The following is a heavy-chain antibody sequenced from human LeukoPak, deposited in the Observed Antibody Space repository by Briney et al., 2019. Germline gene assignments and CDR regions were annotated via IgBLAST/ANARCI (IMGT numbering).Heavy chain of an antibody. J-gene: IGHJ5*02. D-gene: IGHD6-13*01. CDR1: GLTFSDYY. CDR3: ARAAEQQLDNWFDP. CDR2: ISSSGSTI. V-gene: IGHV3-11*01. Sequence: GGSLRLSCAASGLTFSDYYMSWIRQAPGKGLEWVSYISSSGSTIYYADSVKGRFTISRDNAKNSLYLQMNSLRAEDTAVYYCARAAEQQLDNWFDPWGQGTLVTVSS.